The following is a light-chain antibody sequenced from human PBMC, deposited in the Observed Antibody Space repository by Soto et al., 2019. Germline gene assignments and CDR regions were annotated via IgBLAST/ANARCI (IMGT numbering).Light chain of an antibody. V-gene: IGKV3-20*01. CDR2: GAS. CDR1: QSVSSSY. J-gene: IGKJ1*01. CDR3: QQYGSSPKT. Sequence: IVLTQSPGTLSLSPGERTTLSCRASQSVSSSYLAWYQQEPGQAPRLLIYGASSRATGIPDRFSGSGSGTDFTLTISRLEPEDFAVYYCQQYGSSPKTFGQGTKVDI.